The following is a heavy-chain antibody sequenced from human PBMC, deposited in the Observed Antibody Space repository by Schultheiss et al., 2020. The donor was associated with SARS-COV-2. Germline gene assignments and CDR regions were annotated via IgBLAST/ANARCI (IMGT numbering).Heavy chain of an antibody. CDR3: AKELRWYHDAFDI. CDR1: GFTSSSYE. Sequence: GGSLRLSFAASGFTSSSYEMHWVRQGPGKGLVWVAVISYDGSNKYYADSVKGRFTISRDNSKNTLYLQMNSLRAEDTAVYYCAKELRWYHDAFDIWGQGTMVTVSS. D-gene: IGHD4-23*01. J-gene: IGHJ3*02. V-gene: IGHV3-30*18. CDR2: ISYDGSNK.